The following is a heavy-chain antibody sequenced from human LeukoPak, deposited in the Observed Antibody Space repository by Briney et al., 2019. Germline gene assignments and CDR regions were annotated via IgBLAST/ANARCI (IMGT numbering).Heavy chain of an antibody. D-gene: IGHD6-13*01. CDR3: AKGTGYSSSWLFDY. CDR1: GFTFDDYA. CDR2: ISWNSGSI. V-gene: IGHV3-9*01. J-gene: IGHJ4*02. Sequence: RPGGSLRLSCAASGFTFDDYAMHWVRQAPGKGLEWVSGISWNSGSIGYADSVKGRFTISRDNAKNSLYLQMNSLRAEDTALYYCAKGTGYSSSWLFDYWGQGTLVTVSS.